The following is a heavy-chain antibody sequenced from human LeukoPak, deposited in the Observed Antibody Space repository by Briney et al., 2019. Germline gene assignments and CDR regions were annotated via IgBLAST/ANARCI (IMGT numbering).Heavy chain of an antibody. J-gene: IGHJ4*02. V-gene: IGHV5-51*01. CDR3: ARGATVRGVTVPFDY. CDR2: IYPGDSDT. Sequence: VESLKISCKGSGYSFTSYWIGWVRQMPGKGLEWMGIIYPGDSDTRYSPSFQGQVTISADKSISTAYLQWSSLKASDTAMYYCARGATVRGVTVPFDYWGQGTLVIVSS. CDR1: GYSFTSYW. D-gene: IGHD3-10*01.